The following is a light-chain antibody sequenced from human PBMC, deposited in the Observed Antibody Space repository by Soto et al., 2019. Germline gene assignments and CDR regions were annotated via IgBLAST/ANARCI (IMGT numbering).Light chain of an antibody. Sequence: QSALTQPASVSGSPGQSITISCTGTSSDVGGYNYVSWYQQHPGKAPKLMIYEVSNRPSGVSNRFFGSKSGNTASLTISGLQTEDEADYYCSSYTISSTQVFGAGTKLTVL. CDR1: SSDVGGYNY. CDR2: EVS. CDR3: SSYTISSTQV. J-gene: IGLJ1*01. V-gene: IGLV2-14*01.